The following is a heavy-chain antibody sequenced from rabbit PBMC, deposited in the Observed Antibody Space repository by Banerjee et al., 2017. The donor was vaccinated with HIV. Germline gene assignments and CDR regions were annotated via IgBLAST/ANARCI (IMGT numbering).Heavy chain of an antibody. V-gene: IGHV1S40*01. J-gene: IGHJ6*01. CDR1: GFSFSTYY. D-gene: IGHD5-1*01. CDR3: ARAYDSYYYGMDL. CDR2: IYTGSGGYI. Sequence: QSLEESGGDLVKPGASLTLTCTASGFSFSTYYMCWVRQAPGKGLEWIGCIYTGSGGYIYYASWAKGRFTISKTSSTTVTLQMTSLTAADTATYFCARAYDSYYYGMDLWGPGTLVTVS.